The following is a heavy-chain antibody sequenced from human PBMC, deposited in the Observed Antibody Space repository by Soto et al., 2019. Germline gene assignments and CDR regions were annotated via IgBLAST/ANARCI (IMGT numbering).Heavy chain of an antibody. V-gene: IGHV3-30*18. CDR3: AKDAAYGGNPFDY. J-gene: IGHJ4*02. CDR2: TSYDGTDK. Sequence: QVQLVESGGGVVQPGRSLRLSCVASGFTFSRYGMHWVRQAPDKGLEWVAVTSYDGTDKYSPDSVKGRFTISRDNSKNTMYLQMNSLRAEDTAVYYCAKDAAYGGNPFDYWGLGTLVTISS. D-gene: IGHD4-17*01. CDR1: GFTFSRYG.